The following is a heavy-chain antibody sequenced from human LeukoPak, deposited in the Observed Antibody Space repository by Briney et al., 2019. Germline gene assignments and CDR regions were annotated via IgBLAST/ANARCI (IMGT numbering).Heavy chain of an antibody. CDR2: IYPGDSDT. D-gene: IGHD2-15*01. J-gene: IGHJ3*02. CDR3: ARRGYCSGGSCYFDAFDI. V-gene: IGHV5-51*01. Sequence: GESLKISCKGSGYSFTSYWIGWVRQMPGKGLEWKGIIYPGDSDTRYSPSFQGQVTISADKSISTAYLQWSSLKASDTAMYYCARRGYCSGGSCYFDAFDIWGQGTMVTVSS. CDR1: GYSFTSYW.